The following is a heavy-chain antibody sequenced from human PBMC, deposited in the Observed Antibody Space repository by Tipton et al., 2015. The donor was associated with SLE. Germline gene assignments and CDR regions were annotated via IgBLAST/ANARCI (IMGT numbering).Heavy chain of an antibody. CDR2: IYTSGAT. Sequence: TLSLTCVVSDYSISSTYYWSWIRQPAGKGLEWIGRIYTSGATDDNPSLKSRVTMSVDMSKNQIFLKMTSVTAADSAVYFCARVWLNNAFDIWGQGTRVTVSS. CDR3: ARVWLNNAFDI. CDR1: DYSISSTYY. V-gene: IGHV4-4*07. J-gene: IGHJ3*02. D-gene: IGHD2/OR15-2a*01.